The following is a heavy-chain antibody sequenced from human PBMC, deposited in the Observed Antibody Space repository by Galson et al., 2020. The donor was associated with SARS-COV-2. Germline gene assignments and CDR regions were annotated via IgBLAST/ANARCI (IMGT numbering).Heavy chain of an antibody. V-gene: IGHV2-5*01. CDR1: GISLTTSGVG. J-gene: IGHJ4*02. D-gene: IGHD3-3*01. Sequence: ESGPTLVKPTQTLTLTCTFSGISLTTSGVGVGWIRQPPGKALEWIALIYWNDEKRYSPSLKSRLTITKGTSKNQVVLTMTNMDPVDTATYFCAHSAPSSLTIFGVVIVKDYFDYWGQGTLVTVSS. CDR2: IYWNDEK. CDR3: AHSAPSSLTIFGVVIVKDYFDY.